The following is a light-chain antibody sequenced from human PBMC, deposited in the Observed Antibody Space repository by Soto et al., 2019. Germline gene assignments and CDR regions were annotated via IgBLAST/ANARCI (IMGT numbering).Light chain of an antibody. CDR3: CSYAGSNTFV. V-gene: IGLV2-23*01. CDR1: SSYVGSYNL. J-gene: IGLJ1*01. CDR2: EGS. Sequence: QYVLTQPASVSGSPGQSITISCTGTSSYVGSYNLVSWYQHHPGKAPKLMIYEGSKRPSGVSNRFSGSKSGNTASLTISGLQAEDEADYFCCSYAGSNTFVFGTGTKVTVL.